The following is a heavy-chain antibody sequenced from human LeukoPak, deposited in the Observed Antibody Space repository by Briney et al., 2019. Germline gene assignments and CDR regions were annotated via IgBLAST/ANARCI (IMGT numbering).Heavy chain of an antibody. V-gene: IGHV1-69*04. J-gene: IGHJ4*02. D-gene: IGHD4-23*01. CDR2: IIPILGIA. Sequence: SVKVSCKASGGTFSSYAISWVRQAPGQGLEWMGRIIPILGIANYAQKFQGRVTITADKSTSTAYMELSSLRSEDTAVYYCARDDYGGNLPGGYWGQGTLVTVSS. CDR1: GGTFSSYA. CDR3: ARDDYGGNLPGGY.